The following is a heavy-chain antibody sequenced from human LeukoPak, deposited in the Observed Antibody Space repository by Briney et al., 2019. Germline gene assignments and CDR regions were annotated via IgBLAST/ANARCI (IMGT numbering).Heavy chain of an antibody. CDR2: IYTSGST. Sequence: SETLSPTCTVSGGSISSGSYYWSWIRQPAGKGLEWIGRIYTSGSTNYNPSLKSRVTISLDTSKNQFSLKLSSVTAADTAVYYCARLIWFGSASDIWGQGTMVTVSS. CDR1: GGSISSGSYY. CDR3: ARLIWFGSASDI. V-gene: IGHV4-61*02. J-gene: IGHJ3*02. D-gene: IGHD3-10*01.